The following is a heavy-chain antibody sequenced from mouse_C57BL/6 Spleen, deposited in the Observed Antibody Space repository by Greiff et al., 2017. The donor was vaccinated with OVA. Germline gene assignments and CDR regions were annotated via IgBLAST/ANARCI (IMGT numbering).Heavy chain of an antibody. Sequence: EVKVVESGGGLVKPGGSLKLSCAASGFTFSSYAMSWVRQTPEKRLEWVATISDGGSYTYYPDNVKGRFTISRDNAKNNLYLQMSHLKSEDTAMYYCARDRTPDWYFDVWGTGTTVTVSS. CDR2: ISDGGSYT. CDR3: ARDRTPDWYFDV. V-gene: IGHV5-4*01. J-gene: IGHJ1*03. CDR1: GFTFSSYA.